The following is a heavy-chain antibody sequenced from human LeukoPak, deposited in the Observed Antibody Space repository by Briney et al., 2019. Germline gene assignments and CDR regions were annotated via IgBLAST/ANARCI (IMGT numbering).Heavy chain of an antibody. V-gene: IGHV3-48*02. Sequence: GGSLRLSCAASGFTFSSYSMNWVRQAPGKGLEWVSHITASGTAMFYADSVKGRFTISRDNAKNSLYLQMNSLRDEDTAVYYCARSGSYRFDYSGQGALMIVSS. CDR2: ITASGTAM. J-gene: IGHJ4*02. CDR3: ARSGSYRFDY. CDR1: GFTFSSYS. D-gene: IGHD1-26*01.